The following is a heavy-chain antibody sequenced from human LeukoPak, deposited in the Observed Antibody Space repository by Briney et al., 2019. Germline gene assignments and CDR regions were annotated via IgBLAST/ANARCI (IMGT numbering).Heavy chain of an antibody. CDR2: MNPNSGNT. D-gene: IGHD5/OR15-5a*01. CDR1: GYTFTSYD. Sequence: ASVKVSCKASGYTFTSYDINWVRQATGQGLEWMGWMNPNSGNTGYAQKFQGRVTMTRNTSISTAYMELSSLRSEDTAVYYSASRRWRYGVLGYWGQGKLVTVGS. J-gene: IGHJ4*02. CDR3: ASRRWRYGVLGY. V-gene: IGHV1-8*01.